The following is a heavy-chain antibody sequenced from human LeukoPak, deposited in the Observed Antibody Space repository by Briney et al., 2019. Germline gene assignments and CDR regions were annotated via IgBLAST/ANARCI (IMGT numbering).Heavy chain of an antibody. J-gene: IGHJ4*02. CDR2: IRYDGSNK. V-gene: IGHV3-30*02. CDR3: AAGYSSSWKGTPFFDY. D-gene: IGHD6-13*01. Sequence: PGGSLRLSCAAPGFTFSSYGMHWVRQAPRKGLEWVAFIRYDGSNKYYADSVKGRFTISRDNSKNTLYLQMNSLRAEDTAVCYCAAGYSSSWKGTPFFDYWGQGTLVTVSS. CDR1: GFTFSSYG.